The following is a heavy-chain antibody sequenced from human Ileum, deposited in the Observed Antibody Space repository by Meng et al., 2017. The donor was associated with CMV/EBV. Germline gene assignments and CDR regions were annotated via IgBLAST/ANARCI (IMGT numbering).Heavy chain of an antibody. Sequence: QGQIQQWGAGRLEPSETLSLTCSVGGSFSPYTWSWIRQAPGKGLEWIGEINQYGSTNFNPSVKSRVTISRDTSKNQFSLRLNSVTAADAAVYYCVTADHHAIKYWGQGTLVTVSS. CDR3: VTADHHAIKY. D-gene: IGHD5-12*01. V-gene: IGHV4-34*01. J-gene: IGHJ4*02. CDR1: GSFSPYT. CDR2: INQYGST.